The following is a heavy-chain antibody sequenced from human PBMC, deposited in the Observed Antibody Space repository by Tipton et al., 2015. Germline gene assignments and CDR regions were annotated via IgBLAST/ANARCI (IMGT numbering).Heavy chain of an antibody. J-gene: IGHJ4*02. V-gene: IGHV4-34*01. Sequence: GLVKPSETLSLTCAVYGGSFTDYYWSWIRQSPGKGLEWIGEVNHNGRTNYSPSLKSRLTISADKSKNQFSLKLTSVTAADTAVYYCGRVRGKHITIFEVVMDHGYTDSWGQGTQVTVSS. CDR3: GRVRGKHITIFEVVMDHGYTDS. CDR2: VNHNGRT. D-gene: IGHD3-9*01. CDR1: GGSFTDYY.